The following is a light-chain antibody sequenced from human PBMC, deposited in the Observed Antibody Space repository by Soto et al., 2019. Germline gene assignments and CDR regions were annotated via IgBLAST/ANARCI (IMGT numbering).Light chain of an antibody. V-gene: IGLV2-8*01. J-gene: IGLJ2*01. CDR1: SSDVGGYNY. CDR3: SSYAGSNKRVV. Sequence: QPVLTQPPSASGSPGQSVTISCTGTSSDVGGYNYVSWYQQHPGKAPKLMIYEVSKRPSGVPDRFSGSKSGNTASLTVSGLQAEDEADYYCSSYAGSNKRVVFGGGTKLTVL. CDR2: EVS.